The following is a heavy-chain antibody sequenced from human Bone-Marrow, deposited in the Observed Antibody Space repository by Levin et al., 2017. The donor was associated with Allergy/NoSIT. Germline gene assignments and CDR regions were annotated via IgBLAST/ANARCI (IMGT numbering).Heavy chain of an antibody. CDR1: GGSISSYY. Sequence: SETLSLTCTVSGGSISSYYWSWIRQPPGKGLEWIGYIYYSGSTNYNPSLKSRVTISVDTSKNQFSLKLSSVTAADTAVYYCARGLWVGDRRYYYYMDVWGKGTTVTVSS. D-gene: IGHD4-17*01. CDR2: IYYSGST. CDR3: ARGLWVGDRRYYYYMDV. J-gene: IGHJ6*03. V-gene: IGHV4-59*01.